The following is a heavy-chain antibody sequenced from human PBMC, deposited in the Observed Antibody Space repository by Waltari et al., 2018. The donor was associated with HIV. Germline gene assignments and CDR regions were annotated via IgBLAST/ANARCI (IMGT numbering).Heavy chain of an antibody. D-gene: IGHD1-26*01. Sequence: QLQLQESGPGLLKPSETLSLTCSVSGGSINSEIYYWGWIRQPPGKGLEWIGSVYYRGSAYANPALKTRVTMSLDTSKNQFSLKLKSVTAADTAVYYCATYSGSYWVHWGQGALITVSS. CDR2: VYYRGSA. CDR3: ATYSGSYWVH. CDR1: GGSINSEIYY. V-gene: IGHV4-39*01. J-gene: IGHJ4*02.